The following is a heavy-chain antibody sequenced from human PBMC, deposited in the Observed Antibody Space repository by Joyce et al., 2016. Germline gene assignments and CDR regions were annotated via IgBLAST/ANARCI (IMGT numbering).Heavy chain of an antibody. CDR1: GYSFTSYW. V-gene: IGHV5-51*01. CDR3: ARDRYSNYKNWFDP. J-gene: IGHJ5*02. CDR2: IYPDEADT. Sequence: EVQLVQSGAEVKQPGESLKLSCKGSGYSFTSYWIGWVRKMPGKGLERRGIIYPDEADTRYSPSVQGQVTISADKTISTAYLEEGSLKASDTAMDYCARDRYSNYKNWFDPWGQGTLVTVSS. D-gene: IGHD4-11*01.